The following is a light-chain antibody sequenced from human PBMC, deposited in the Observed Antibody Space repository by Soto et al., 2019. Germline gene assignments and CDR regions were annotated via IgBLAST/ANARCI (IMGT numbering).Light chain of an antibody. V-gene: IGLV1-51*01. CDR1: SSNIGGNS. CDR2: DDN. CDR3: GSWDSRLSAYV. Sequence: QSVMTQPPSVSAAPGQKVTISCSGSSSNIGGNSVSWYQQLPVTAPKLLIYDDNKRPSGIPDRFSGSKSGTSATLGITGFQTGDEADYYCGSWDSRLSAYVFGTGTKLTVL. J-gene: IGLJ1*01.